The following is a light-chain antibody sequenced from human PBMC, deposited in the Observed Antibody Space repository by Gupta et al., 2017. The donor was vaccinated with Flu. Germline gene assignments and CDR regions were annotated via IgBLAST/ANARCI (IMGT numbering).Light chain of an antibody. Sequence: DMVMIQSPLSLPVTPGEQAAISCRSSQSLLHSNGYDYLDWYLQKPGQSPQLLIYLGSHRAYGVPDRFSGSGSGTNFTLEISRVEAEDVGLYYCMQDLQISVTFGQGTRLEI. J-gene: IGKJ5*01. CDR3: MQDLQISVT. CDR1: QSLLHSNGYDY. CDR2: LGS. V-gene: IGKV2-28*01.